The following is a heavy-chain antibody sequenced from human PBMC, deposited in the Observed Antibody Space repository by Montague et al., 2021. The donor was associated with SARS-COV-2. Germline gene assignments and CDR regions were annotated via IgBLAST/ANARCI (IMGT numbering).Heavy chain of an antibody. CDR3: ARVEGMIGGITHFDY. CDR1: GASMKSYY. V-gene: IGHV4-59*01. J-gene: IGHJ4*02. Sequence: SETLSLTCSDSGASMKSYYWTWVRQSPGKGLQWIGYTYYSGSTSYDPSLQSRLTMTVDTSKNQFTLRLMSVTAADSAVYYCARVEGMIGGITHFDYWGQGLPVTVSS. D-gene: IGHD2-21*01. CDR2: TYYSGST.